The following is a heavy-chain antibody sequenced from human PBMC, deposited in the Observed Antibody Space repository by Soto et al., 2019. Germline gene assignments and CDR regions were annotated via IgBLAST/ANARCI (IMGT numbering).Heavy chain of an antibody. D-gene: IGHD6-13*01. J-gene: IGHJ4*02. V-gene: IGHV3-30*03. CDR1: GFTFSSYG. CDR2: ISYDGSNK. Sequence: PGGSLRLSCAASGFTFSSYGMHWVRQAPGKGLEWVAVISYDGSNKYYADSVKGRFTISRDNSKNTLYLQMDSLRAEDTAVYYCAVLLWQQLVQVDYWGQGTLVTVSS. CDR3: AVLLWQQLVQVDY.